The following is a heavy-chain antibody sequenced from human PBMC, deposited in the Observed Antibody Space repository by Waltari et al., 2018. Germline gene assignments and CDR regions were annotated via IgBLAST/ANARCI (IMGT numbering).Heavy chain of an antibody. J-gene: IGHJ4*02. D-gene: IGHD3-22*01. V-gene: IGHV4-59*01. CDR1: GGSISSYY. CDR3: ARVSDSSGYSFYLDY. Sequence: QVQLQESGPGLVKPSETLSLTCTVSGGSISSYYWSWIRQPPGKGLEWIGYIYYSGSTNYNPYLKSRVTISVDTSKNQFSLKLSSVTAADTAVYYCARVSDSSGYSFYLDYWGQGTLVTVSS. CDR2: IYYSGST.